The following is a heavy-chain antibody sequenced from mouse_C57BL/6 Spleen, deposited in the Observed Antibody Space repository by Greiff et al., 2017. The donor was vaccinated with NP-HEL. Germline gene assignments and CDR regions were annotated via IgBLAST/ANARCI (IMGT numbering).Heavy chain of an antibody. V-gene: IGHV1-82*01. CDR2: IYPGDGDT. Sequence: VQLQQSGPELVKPGASVKISCKASGYAFSSSWMNWVKQRPGKGLEWIGRIYPGDGDTNYNGKFKGKATLTADKSSSTAYMQLSSLTSEDSAVYFGARGSYDWYFDVWGTGTTVTVSS. CDR3: ARGSYDWYFDV. J-gene: IGHJ1*03. D-gene: IGHD2-12*01. CDR1: GYAFSSSW.